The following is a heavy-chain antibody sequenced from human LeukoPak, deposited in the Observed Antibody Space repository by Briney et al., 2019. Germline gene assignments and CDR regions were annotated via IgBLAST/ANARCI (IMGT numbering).Heavy chain of an antibody. V-gene: IGHV3-21*01. J-gene: IGHJ4*02. CDR2: ISSSSSYI. CDR3: ASARGTSEHDY. CDR1: GFTFSSYS. Sequence: GGSLRLSCAASGFTFSSYSMNWVRQAPGKGLEWVSPISSSSSYIYYADSVKGRFTISRDNAKNSQYLQMNSLRAEDTAVYYCASARGTSEHDYWGQGTLVTVSS. D-gene: IGHD1/OR15-1a*01.